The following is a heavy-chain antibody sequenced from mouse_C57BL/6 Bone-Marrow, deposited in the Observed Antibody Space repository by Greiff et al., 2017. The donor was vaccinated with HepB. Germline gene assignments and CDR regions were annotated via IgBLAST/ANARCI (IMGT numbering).Heavy chain of an antibody. CDR1: GFTFSSYG. J-gene: IGHJ2*01. CDR3: ARGTLYYFDD. D-gene: IGHD3-3*01. Sequence: EVQRVESGGDLVKPGGSLKLSCAASGFTFSSYGMSWVRQTPDKRLEWVATISSCGSYTYYPDSVTGRFTISRANAKNTLYLQMSSLKYEDTAMDYCARGTLYYFDDWGQGTTLTVSS. CDR2: ISSCGSYT. V-gene: IGHV5-6*01.